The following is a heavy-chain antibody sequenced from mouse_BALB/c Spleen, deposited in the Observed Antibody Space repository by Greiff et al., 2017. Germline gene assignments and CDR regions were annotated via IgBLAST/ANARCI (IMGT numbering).Heavy chain of an antibody. J-gene: IGHJ4*01. Sequence: QVQLQQSGAELAKPGASVKMSCKASGYTFTSYWMHWVKQRPGQGLEWIGYINPSTGYTEYNQKFKDKATLTADKSSSTAYMQLSSLTSEDSAVYYCATTALYAMDYWGQGTSVTVSS. D-gene: IGHD1-2*01. CDR1: GYTFTSYW. CDR3: ATTALYAMDY. CDR2: INPSTGYT. V-gene: IGHV1-7*01.